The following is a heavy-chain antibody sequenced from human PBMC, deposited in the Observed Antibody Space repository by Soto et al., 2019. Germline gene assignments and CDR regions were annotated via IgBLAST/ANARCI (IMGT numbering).Heavy chain of an antibody. CDR3: ARWSYLDY. CDR2: ISGSDGKT. CDR1: VFSFGSYA. D-gene: IGHD3-3*01. J-gene: IGHJ4*02. V-gene: IGHV3-23*01. Sequence: HPGGSLRLACASSVFSFGSYALSWVRQAPGKGLEWVSTISGSDGKTFYADSVKGRFSISRDTSQSTLYLQMNSLRADDTAMYYCARWSYLDYWGQGTRVTVSS.